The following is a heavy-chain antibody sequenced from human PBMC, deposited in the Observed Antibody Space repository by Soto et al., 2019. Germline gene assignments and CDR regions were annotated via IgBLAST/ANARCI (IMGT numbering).Heavy chain of an antibody. CDR2: MNPNSGNA. D-gene: IGHD5-18*01. CDR1: GYTFTSYD. CDR3: ASGYSYGAAAFDI. Sequence: GASVKVSCKASGYTFTSYDINWVRQATGQGLEWMGWMNPNSGNAGYAQKFQGRVTMTRNTSISTAYMELSSLRSEDTAVYYCASGYSYGAAAFDIWGQGTMVTVSS. J-gene: IGHJ3*02. V-gene: IGHV1-8*01.